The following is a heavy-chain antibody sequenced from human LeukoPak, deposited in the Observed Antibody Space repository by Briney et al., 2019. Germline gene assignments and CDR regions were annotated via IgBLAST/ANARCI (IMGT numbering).Heavy chain of an antibody. V-gene: IGHV3-21*01. CDR2: VSSSSSFI. CDR1: GFTFNTFT. J-gene: IGHJ4*02. D-gene: IGHD6-13*01. Sequence: GGSLRLSCAASGFTFNTFTMHWVRQAPGKGLEWVSSVSSSSSFIYEPDSVKGRFTISRDNAKSSLYLQMNSLRAEDTAVYYCAKDMYSSSWYLDYWGQGTLVTVSS. CDR3: AKDMYSSSWYLDY.